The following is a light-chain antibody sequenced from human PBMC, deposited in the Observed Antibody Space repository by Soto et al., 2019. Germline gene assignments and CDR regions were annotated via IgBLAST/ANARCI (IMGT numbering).Light chain of an antibody. V-gene: IGKV1-39*01. CDR3: QQSYSTPVE. J-gene: IGKJ1*01. CDR2: AAS. Sequence: DLQMTQSPSSLSASVGDRVTITCRASQSISSYLNWYQQKPGKAPKLLIYAASSLQSGVPSRFSGSGSGTDFTLTISSLQPEDFATYYCQQSYSTPVEFGQGTKVEIK. CDR1: QSISSY.